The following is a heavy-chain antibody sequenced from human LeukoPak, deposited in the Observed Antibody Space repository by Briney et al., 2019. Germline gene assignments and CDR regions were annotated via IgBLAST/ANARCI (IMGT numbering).Heavy chain of an antibody. CDR3: ARDSGYSGYGLDAPNY. CDR1: GFTFSSYA. V-gene: IGHV3-30*04. Sequence: GGSLRLSCAASGFTFSSYAMHWVRQAPGKGLEWVAVISYDGRNKYYADSVKGRFTISRDNSKNTLYLQMNSLRAEDTAVYYCARDSGYSGYGLDAPNYWGQGTLVTVSS. D-gene: IGHD5-12*01. J-gene: IGHJ4*02. CDR2: ISYDGRNK.